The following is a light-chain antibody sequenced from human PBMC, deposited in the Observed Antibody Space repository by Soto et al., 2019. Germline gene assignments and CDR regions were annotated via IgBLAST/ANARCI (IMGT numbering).Light chain of an antibody. CDR3: MQGVQMPPIT. J-gene: IGKJ5*01. CDR1: QSXQHSNGYNY. Sequence: DIVMTQSPLSLPVTPGEPASISCRSSQSXQHSNGYNYLDWYFQKPGQSPQLLIHLASNRASGVPVRFSGSGSGTDFTLNISSVEAEDVGLYYCMQGVQMPPITFGQGTRLEIK. V-gene: IGKV2-28*01. CDR2: LAS.